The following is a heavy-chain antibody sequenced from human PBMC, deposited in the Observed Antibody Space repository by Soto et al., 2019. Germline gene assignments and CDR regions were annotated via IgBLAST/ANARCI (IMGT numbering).Heavy chain of an antibody. CDR2: INASGGST. J-gene: IGHJ6*02. V-gene: IGHV1-46*01. CDR3: ASVTQTNYGEYNHYYYGMDV. Sequence: ASVKVSCKASGYTFTNYHIHWVRQAPGQGLEWMGIINASGGSTVYAQKFQGRVTMTRDTSTSTVYMEMSSLRSEDTAVYYCASVTQTNYGEYNHYYYGMDVWGQGTTVTVSS. D-gene: IGHD4-17*01. CDR1: GYTFTNYH.